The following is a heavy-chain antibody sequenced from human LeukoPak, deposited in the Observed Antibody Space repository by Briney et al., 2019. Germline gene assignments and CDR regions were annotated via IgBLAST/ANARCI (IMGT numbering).Heavy chain of an antibody. CDR3: ARDYYGSGSY. D-gene: IGHD3-10*01. CDR1: GFPFSSYA. Sequence: GGSLRLSRAASGFPFSSYAMSWVPQAPGKGLEWVSAISGSGGSTYYADSVKGRFTISRDNAKNSLYLQMNSLRAEDTAVYYCARDYYGSGSYWGQGTLVTVSS. V-gene: IGHV3-23*01. J-gene: IGHJ4*02. CDR2: ISGSGGST.